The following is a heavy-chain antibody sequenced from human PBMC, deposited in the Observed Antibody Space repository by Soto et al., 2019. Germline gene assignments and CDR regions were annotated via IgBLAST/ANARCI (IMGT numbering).Heavy chain of an antibody. CDR2: IHYDGAT. D-gene: IGHD1-26*01. CDR1: GVSISRGGSY. Sequence: QVQLQESGPGLVKPSETLSLTCTVSGVSISRGGSYWTWIRQHPGKGLEWIGSIHYDGATFFNPSLESRLSISAAPSKNQFYLTLTSVTAADPAVYFCARAVVGAQSPTDYWGQGTLVTVSS. CDR3: ARAVVGAQSPTDY. J-gene: IGHJ4*02. V-gene: IGHV4-31*03.